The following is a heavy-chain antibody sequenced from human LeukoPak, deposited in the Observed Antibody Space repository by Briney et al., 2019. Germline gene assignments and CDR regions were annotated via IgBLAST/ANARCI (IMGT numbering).Heavy chain of an antibody. V-gene: IGHV1-69*01. CDR1: GGSFSSYA. J-gene: IGHJ4*02. Sequence: SVTVSCKASGGSFSSYAISWVRQAPGQGLGWMGGIIPIFGTANYAQKFQGRVTITADESTSTAYMELSSLRSEDTAVYYCARGPVVVAARYDFDYWGQGTLVTVSS. CDR2: IIPIFGTA. D-gene: IGHD2-15*01. CDR3: ARGPVVVAARYDFDY.